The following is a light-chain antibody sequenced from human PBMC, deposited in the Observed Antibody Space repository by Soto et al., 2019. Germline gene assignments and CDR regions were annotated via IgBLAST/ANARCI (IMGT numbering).Light chain of an antibody. CDR3: QTWGTDVV. CDR1: SGHSSYA. V-gene: IGLV4-69*01. J-gene: IGLJ2*01. Sequence: QLVLTQSPSASASLGASVKLTCTLSSGHSSYAIAWHQQQPEKGPRYLMKLNSDGSHSKGDGIPDRFSGSSSGAERYLTISSLQSEDEAEYYCQTWGTDVVFGGGTKLTVL. CDR2: LNSDGSH.